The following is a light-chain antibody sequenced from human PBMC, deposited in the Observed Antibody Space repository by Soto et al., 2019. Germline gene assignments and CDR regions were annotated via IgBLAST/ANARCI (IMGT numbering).Light chain of an antibody. CDR2: KAS. Sequence: DIQMTQSPSTLSASVGDRVTVTCRASQSVRDWVAWYQQQAGRAPRLLIYKASSLQSGVPSRFSGSGFGTEFTLTISSLQPDDFASYYCRQYYSYSPLTFGGGTKVEIK. J-gene: IGKJ4*01. V-gene: IGKV1-5*03. CDR1: QSVRDW. CDR3: RQYYSYSPLT.